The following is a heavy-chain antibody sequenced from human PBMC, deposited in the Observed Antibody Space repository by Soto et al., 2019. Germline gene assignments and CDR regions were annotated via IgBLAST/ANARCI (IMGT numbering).Heavy chain of an antibody. Sequence: QIQLVQSGPEVKKPAASVKVSCKASGYTFTSYGISWVRQAPGQGLEWMGWISAYNDNIHYAQKFQGRVTLTTDTSTNTAYKELRSLRSDDTAFYYCARDRSTRDTGPTGMDVWGQGTSVTVSS. D-gene: IGHD1-1*01. V-gene: IGHV1-18*01. CDR1: GYTFTSYG. J-gene: IGHJ6*02. CDR3: ARDRSTRDTGPTGMDV. CDR2: ISAYNDNI.